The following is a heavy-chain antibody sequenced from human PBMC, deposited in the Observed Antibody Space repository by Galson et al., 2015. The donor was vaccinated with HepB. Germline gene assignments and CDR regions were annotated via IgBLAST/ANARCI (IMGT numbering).Heavy chain of an antibody. CDR1: GGSISSHY. D-gene: IGHD3-22*01. CDR2: IYYSGST. Sequence: ETLSLTCTVSGGSISSHYWSWIRQPPGKGLEWIGYIYYSGSTNYNPSLKSRVTISVDTSKNQFSLKLSSVTAADTAVYYCARVGDYYDSIGFYYSFDYWGQGTLVTVSS. V-gene: IGHV4-59*11. CDR3: ARVGDYYDSIGFYYSFDY. J-gene: IGHJ4*02.